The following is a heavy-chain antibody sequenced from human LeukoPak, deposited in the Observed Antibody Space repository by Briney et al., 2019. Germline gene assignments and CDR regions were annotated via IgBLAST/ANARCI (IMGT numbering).Heavy chain of an antibody. Sequence: PGGSLRLSCVASRFSISNYWMNWVRQAPGKGLEWVANIKQDGSEKYYVDSVKGRFTISRDNAKNSVYLQMNSLRAEDTAVYYCARGFDGANAFDLWGKGTLVTVSS. V-gene: IGHV3-7*01. CDR1: RFSISNYW. CDR2: IKQDGSEK. CDR3: ARGFDGANAFDL. J-gene: IGHJ3*01.